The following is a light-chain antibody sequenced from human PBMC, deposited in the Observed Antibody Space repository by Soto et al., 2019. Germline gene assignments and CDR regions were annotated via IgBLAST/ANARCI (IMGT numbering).Light chain of an antibody. Sequence: QSVLTQPPSVSGAPGQRVTISCTGSSSNIGAGYDVHWYQQLPGTAPKLLIYGNSNRPSGVPDRFSGSKSGTSASLAITGLLAEDEADYYCQSYDSSLSGSWVFGTGTKVTVL. CDR2: GNS. V-gene: IGLV1-40*01. CDR3: QSYDSSLSGSWV. CDR1: SSNIGAGYD. J-gene: IGLJ1*01.